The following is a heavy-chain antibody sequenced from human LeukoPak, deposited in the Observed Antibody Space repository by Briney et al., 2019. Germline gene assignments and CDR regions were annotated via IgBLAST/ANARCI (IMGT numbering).Heavy chain of an antibody. Sequence: GGSLRLSCAASGFTFSSYGMHWVRQAPGKGLEWVAVISYDGSNKYYADSVKGRFTISRDNSKNTLYLQMNSLRAEDTAVYYCARSSYYYDSSGYYPDLDYWGQGTLVTVSS. CDR2: ISYDGSNK. J-gene: IGHJ4*02. CDR1: GFTFSSYG. V-gene: IGHV3-30*03. D-gene: IGHD3-22*01. CDR3: ARSSYYYDSSGYYPDLDY.